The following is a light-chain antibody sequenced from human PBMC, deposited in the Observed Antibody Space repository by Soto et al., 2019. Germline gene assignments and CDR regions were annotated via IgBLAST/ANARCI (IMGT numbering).Light chain of an antibody. J-gene: IGLJ3*02. CDR2: CND. Sequence: QSVLTQPPSASGTPWQRVTISCSGSSSNIGTNYVYWYKQLPGTAPKLLIYCNDQRPSGVPDRLSGSKSGTSASLAISGLRSEDEADYYCATRDNSLSRWVFGGGTKLTVL. V-gene: IGLV1-47*02. CDR1: SSNIGTNY. CDR3: ATRDNSLSRWV.